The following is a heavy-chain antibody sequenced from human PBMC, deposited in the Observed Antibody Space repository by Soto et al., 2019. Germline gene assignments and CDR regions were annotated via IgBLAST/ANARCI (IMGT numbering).Heavy chain of an antibody. D-gene: IGHD3-16*01. J-gene: IGHJ6*02. CDR2: SSSSGGYT. CDR1: GFRVGDNY. V-gene: IGHV3-11*06. Sequence: QVQLVESGGGLVEPGGSLRLSCAASGFRVGDNYMSWIHQAPGKGLEWLSYSSSSGGYTNYADSVKGRFTISRDNAKNSLYLQMDSLRAEDTAVYFCARSSGRRHVFTFDYGLDVWGQGTTVTVSS. CDR3: ARSSGRRHVFTFDYGLDV.